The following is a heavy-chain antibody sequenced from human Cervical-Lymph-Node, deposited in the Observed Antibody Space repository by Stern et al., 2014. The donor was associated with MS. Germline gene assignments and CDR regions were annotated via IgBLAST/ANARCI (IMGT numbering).Heavy chain of an antibody. J-gene: IGHJ4*02. Sequence: EVQLVESGGGLVQPGGSLRLSCAASGFTFRSYWMTWVRQAPGRGLERVANIKPDGSEKYYVDSVKGRFTISRDNAKNSLYLQMNSLRAEDTAVYYCARNAGGRDGYNYWGQGTLVTVSS. D-gene: IGHD5-24*01. CDR2: IKPDGSEK. CDR3: ARNAGGRDGYNY. CDR1: GFTFRSYW. V-gene: IGHV3-7*01.